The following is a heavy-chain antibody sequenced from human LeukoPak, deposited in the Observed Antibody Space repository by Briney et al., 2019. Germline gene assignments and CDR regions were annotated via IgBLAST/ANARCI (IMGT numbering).Heavy chain of an antibody. Sequence: GGTLRLSCAASGFTFSSYGMSWVRQAPGKGLEWVSAISGSGGSTYYADSLKGRFTISRDNAKNSLYLQMNSLRPEDTAVYYCARDGKAVAADFDYWGQGTLVTVSS. CDR2: ISGSGGST. D-gene: IGHD6-19*01. CDR3: ARDGKAVAADFDY. CDR1: GFTFSSYG. V-gene: IGHV3-23*01. J-gene: IGHJ4*02.